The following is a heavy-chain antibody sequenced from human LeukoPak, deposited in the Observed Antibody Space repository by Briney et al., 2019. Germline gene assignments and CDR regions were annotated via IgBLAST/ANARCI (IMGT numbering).Heavy chain of an antibody. CDR1: GGSISSYY. CDR2: IHYTGST. D-gene: IGHD3-10*01. V-gene: IGHV4-59*01. J-gene: IGHJ5*02. CDR3: ARGGYYGSGNDFRFDP. Sequence: SETLSLTCTVSGGSISSYYWSWIRQSPGKGLECIGYIHYTGSTNYNPSLKSRVTISVETSKNQFSLKLKSVAAADTAVYYCARGGYYGSGNDFRFDPWGQGTLVTVSS.